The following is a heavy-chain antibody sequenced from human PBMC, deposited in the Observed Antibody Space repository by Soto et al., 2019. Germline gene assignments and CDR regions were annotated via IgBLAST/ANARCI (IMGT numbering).Heavy chain of an antibody. Sequence: GASVKVSCKGSGGSFNSYSISWVRQAPGQGLEWMGAIIPVFGTPNYAQKFQGRVTIIADKSTSTTYMELRSLRSEDTAVYYCARDQGVGANYFYYGMDVWGQGTKVTVSS. CDR1: GGSFNSYS. CDR2: IIPVFGTP. J-gene: IGHJ6*02. D-gene: IGHD1-26*01. V-gene: IGHV1-69*06. CDR3: ARDQGVGANYFYYGMDV.